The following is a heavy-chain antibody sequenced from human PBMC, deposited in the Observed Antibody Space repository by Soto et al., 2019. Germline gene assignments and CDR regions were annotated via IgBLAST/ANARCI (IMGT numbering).Heavy chain of an antibody. J-gene: IGHJ3*02. D-gene: IGHD3-22*01. V-gene: IGHV1-3*01. CDR1: GYTFTSYA. CDR3: ARGIVITNDAFDI. CDR2: INAGNGNT. Sequence: GSVKVSFKASGYTFTSYAMHWLRQAPGERLEGMGGINAGNGNTKYSQKFQGRVTITRDTSASTAYMELSSLRSEGTAVYYCARGIVITNDAFDIWGQGTMVTVS.